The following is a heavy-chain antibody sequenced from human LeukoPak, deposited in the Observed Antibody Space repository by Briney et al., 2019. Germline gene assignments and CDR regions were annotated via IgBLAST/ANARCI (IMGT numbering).Heavy chain of an antibody. D-gene: IGHD2-2*01. CDR2: FDPEDGET. Sequence: ASVKVSCKVSGYTLTELSMHWVRQAPGKGLEWMGGFDPEDGETIYAQKFQGRVTMTEDTSTATAYMELSSLRSEDTAVYYCATTRYCSSTSCYFYWFDPWGQGTLVTVSS. J-gene: IGHJ5*02. CDR3: ATTRYCSSTSCYFYWFDP. V-gene: IGHV1-24*01. CDR1: GYTLTELS.